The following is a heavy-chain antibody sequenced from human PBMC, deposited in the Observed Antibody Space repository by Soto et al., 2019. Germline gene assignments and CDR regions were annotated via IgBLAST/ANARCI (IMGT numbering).Heavy chain of an antibody. J-gene: IGHJ4*02. CDR2: INHSGST. CDR3: ARSKRYFDSTGIY. V-gene: IGHV4-34*01. D-gene: IGHD3-9*01. CDR1: GGSFSGYY. Sequence: NPSETLSLTCAVYGGSFSGYYWSWIRQPPGKGLEWIGEINHSGSTNYNPSLKSRVTISVDTSKNQFSLKLSSVTAADTAVYYCARSKRYFDSTGIYWGQGTLVTVSS.